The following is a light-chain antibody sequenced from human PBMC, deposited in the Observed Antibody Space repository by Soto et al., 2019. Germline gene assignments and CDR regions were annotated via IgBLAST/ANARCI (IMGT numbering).Light chain of an antibody. Sequence: QYGLTQPASVSGSLGQSITISCTGTTSDVGGYNYVSWYQQHPGKAPILMIYEVTNRPSGVSNRFSGSKSGNTASLTISGLQVEDEAEYYCGSYTGSITYVFGTGTKVTVL. CDR1: TSDVGGYNY. CDR3: GSYTGSITYV. V-gene: IGLV2-14*01. J-gene: IGLJ1*01. CDR2: EVT.